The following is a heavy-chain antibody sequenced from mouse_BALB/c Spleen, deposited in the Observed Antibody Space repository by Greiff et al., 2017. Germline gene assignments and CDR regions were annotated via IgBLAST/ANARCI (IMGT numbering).Heavy chain of an antibody. D-gene: IGHD1-1*01. CDR1: GYSITSDYA. CDR3: AGSGYGSSYRFFDV. V-gene: IGHV3-2*02. J-gene: IGHJ1*01. CDR2: ISYSGST. Sequence: VQLKQSGPGLVKPSQSLSLTCTVTGYSITSDYAWNWIRQFPGNKLEWMGYISYSGSTSYNPSLKSRISITRDTSKNQFFLQLNSVTTEDTATYYCAGSGYGSSYRFFDVWGAGTTVTVSS.